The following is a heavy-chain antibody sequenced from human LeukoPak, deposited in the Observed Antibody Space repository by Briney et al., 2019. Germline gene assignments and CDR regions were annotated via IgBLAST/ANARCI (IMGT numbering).Heavy chain of an antibody. Sequence: GSLRLSCAAFGFTFSSYAMIWVRQAPGKGLEWVSVISGSGDTTYYAESVKGRFTISRDNSKNTLYVQMNSLRAEDTAVYYCAKFRLPSTVATAMIHSYFFDYWGQGTLVTVSS. CDR2: ISGSGDTT. J-gene: IGHJ4*02. CDR3: AKFRLPSTVATAMIHSYFFDY. D-gene: IGHD5-18*01. V-gene: IGHV3-23*01. CDR1: GFTFSSYA.